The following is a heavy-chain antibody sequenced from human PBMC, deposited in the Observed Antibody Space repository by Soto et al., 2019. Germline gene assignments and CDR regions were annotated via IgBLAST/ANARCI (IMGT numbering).Heavy chain of an antibody. CDR2: ISTTGTSP. Sequence: PGGSLRLSCTASGFSSSNYEMNWIRQAPGKGLEWVSHISTTGTSPYYADSVRGRFTVSRDTANNSIYLQVNSLRAEDTALYYCARDGHRGPSDAFDVWGQGTMVTVSS. D-gene: IGHD3-10*01. J-gene: IGHJ3*01. CDR3: ARDGHRGPSDAFDV. CDR1: GFSSSNYE. V-gene: IGHV3-48*03.